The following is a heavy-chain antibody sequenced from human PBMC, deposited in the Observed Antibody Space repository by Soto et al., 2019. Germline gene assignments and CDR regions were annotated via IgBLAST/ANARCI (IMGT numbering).Heavy chain of an antibody. Sequence: QVQLVESGGDLVKPGGSLRLCCADSGYTFSDYYLSWIRQATGKGLEWISYIDTSSTKIYYADSVRGRFNISRDNGKNSLFLEMNNLRVEDTAVYVCASHYDLWPGYLSPVDYWGWGNRVTVSS. CDR2: IDTSSTKI. CDR1: GYTFSDYY. CDR3: ASHYDLWPGYLSPVDY. J-gene: IGHJ4*02. D-gene: IGHD3-3*01. V-gene: IGHV3-11*01.